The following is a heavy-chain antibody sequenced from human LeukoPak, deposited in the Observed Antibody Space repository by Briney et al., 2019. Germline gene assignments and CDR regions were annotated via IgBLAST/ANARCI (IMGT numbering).Heavy chain of an antibody. D-gene: IGHD2-21*02. J-gene: IGHJ5*02. V-gene: IGHV3-11*01. Sequence: GGSLRLSCAASGFTFSDSYMSWVRQAPGKGLEWVSYISFSGSSIDYAASVKGRFTISRDNNKNSLYLQMNSLRVEDTAVYYCARVDCGGHCYPPTSWLDPWGQGTLVTVSS. CDR3: ARVDCGGHCYPPTSWLDP. CDR2: ISFSGSSI. CDR1: GFTFSDSY.